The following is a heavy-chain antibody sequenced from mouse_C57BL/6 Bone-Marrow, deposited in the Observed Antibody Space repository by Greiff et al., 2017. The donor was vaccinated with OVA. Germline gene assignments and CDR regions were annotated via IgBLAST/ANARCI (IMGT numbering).Heavy chain of an antibody. CDR2: INPNNGGT. V-gene: IGHV1-26*01. Sequence: EVQLQQSGPELVKPGASVKISCKASGYTFTDYYMNWVKQSHGKSLEWIGDINPNNGGTSYNQKFKGKATLTVDKSSSTAYMELRSLTSEDSAVYYCARCGGDGYYGYAMDYWGQGTSVTVSS. J-gene: IGHJ4*01. D-gene: IGHD2-3*01. CDR3: ARCGGDGYYGYAMDY. CDR1: GYTFTDYY.